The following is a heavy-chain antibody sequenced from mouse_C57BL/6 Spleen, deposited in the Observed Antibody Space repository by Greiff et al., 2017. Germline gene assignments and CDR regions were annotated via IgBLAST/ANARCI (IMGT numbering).Heavy chain of an antibody. V-gene: IGHV1-15*01. Sequence: QVQLQQSGAELVRPGASVTLSCKASGYTFTDYEMHWVKQTPVHGLEWIGAIDPETGGTAYNQKFKGKAILTADKSSSTAYMELRSLTSEDSAVYYSTRDGFIAYWGQGTLVTVSA. D-gene: IGHD2-3*01. J-gene: IGHJ3*01. CDR2: IDPETGGT. CDR1: GYTFTDYE. CDR3: TRDGFIAY.